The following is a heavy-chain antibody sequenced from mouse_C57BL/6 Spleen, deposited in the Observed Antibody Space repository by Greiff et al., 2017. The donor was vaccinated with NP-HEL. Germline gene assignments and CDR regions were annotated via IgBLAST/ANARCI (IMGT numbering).Heavy chain of an antibody. CDR2: IYPGSGNT. Sequence: QVHVKQSGAELVRPGASVKLSCKASGYTFTDYYINWVKQRPGQGLEWIARIYPGSGNTYYNEKFKGKATLTAEKSSSTAYMQLSSLTSEDSAVYFCARYGNYWYFDVWGTGTTVTVSS. CDR3: ARYGNYWYFDV. D-gene: IGHD2-1*01. CDR1: GYTFTDYY. V-gene: IGHV1-76*01. J-gene: IGHJ1*03.